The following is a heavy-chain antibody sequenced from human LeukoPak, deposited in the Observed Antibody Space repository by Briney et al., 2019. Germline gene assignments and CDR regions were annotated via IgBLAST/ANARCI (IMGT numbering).Heavy chain of an antibody. CDR3: ARELYYYDSSGPYGMDV. J-gene: IGHJ6*02. Sequence: GASVKVSCKASGYTFTGYYMHWLRQAPGQGLEWMGGINPNSGGTNYAQKFQGRVTMTRDTSISTAYMELSRLRSDDTAVYYCARELYYYDSSGPYGMDVWGQGTTVTVSS. CDR1: GYTFTGYY. V-gene: IGHV1-2*02. D-gene: IGHD3-22*01. CDR2: INPNSGGT.